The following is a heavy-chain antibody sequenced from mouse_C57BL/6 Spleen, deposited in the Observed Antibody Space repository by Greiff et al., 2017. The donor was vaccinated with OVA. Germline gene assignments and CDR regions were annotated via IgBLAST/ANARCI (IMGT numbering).Heavy chain of an antibody. CDR2: IYPGDGDT. V-gene: IGHV1-82*01. Sequence: QVQLQQSGPELVKPGASVKISCKASGYAFSSSWMNWVKQRPGKGLEWIGRIYPGDGDTNYNGKFKGKATLTADKSSSTAYMQLSSLTSEDSAVYFCARGGYYGSSGGYWYFDVWGTGTTVTVSS. CDR1: GYAFSSSW. CDR3: ARGGYYGSSGGYWYFDV. D-gene: IGHD1-1*01. J-gene: IGHJ1*03.